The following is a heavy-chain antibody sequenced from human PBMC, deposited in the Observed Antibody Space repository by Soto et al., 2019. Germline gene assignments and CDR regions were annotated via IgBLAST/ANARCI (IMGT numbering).Heavy chain of an antibody. CDR1: GLTSSDYY. Sequence: PVGSLRLSCAAPGLTSSDYYMSWIRQAPGKGLEWVSYISSSGSTIYYADSVKGRFTISRDNAKNSLYLQMNSLRAEDTAVYYCARDPAYGDYVDAFDIWGQGTMVTVSS. J-gene: IGHJ3*02. CDR3: ARDPAYGDYVDAFDI. D-gene: IGHD4-17*01. CDR2: ISSSGSTI. V-gene: IGHV3-11*01.